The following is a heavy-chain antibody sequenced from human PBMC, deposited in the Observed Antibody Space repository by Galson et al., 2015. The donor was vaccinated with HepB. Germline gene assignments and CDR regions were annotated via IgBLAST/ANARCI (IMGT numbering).Heavy chain of an antibody. D-gene: IGHD6-13*01. CDR1: GFTFSSYG. V-gene: IGHV3-30*02. CDR2: IRYDGSNK. Sequence: SLRLSCAASGFTFSSYGMHWVRQAPGKGLEWVAFIRYDGSNKYYADSVKGRFTISRDNSKNTLYLQMNSLRAEDTAVYYCAKPYSSSWYPGGFFDYWGQGTLVTVSS. CDR3: AKPYSSSWYPGGFFDY. J-gene: IGHJ4*02.